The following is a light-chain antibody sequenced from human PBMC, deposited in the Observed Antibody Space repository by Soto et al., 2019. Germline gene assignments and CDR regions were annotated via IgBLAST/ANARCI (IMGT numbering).Light chain of an antibody. CDR2: DAS. Sequence: EIVLTQSPATLSLSPGERATLSCRASRSISNYLAWYQQKPGQPPRLLIYDASNRATDIPARFSGSGSGTDFTLTISSLEPEDFAVYYCQQYDKTVPPVTFGGGTKVEI. J-gene: IGKJ4*01. CDR1: RSISNY. V-gene: IGKV3-11*01. CDR3: QQYDKTVPPVT.